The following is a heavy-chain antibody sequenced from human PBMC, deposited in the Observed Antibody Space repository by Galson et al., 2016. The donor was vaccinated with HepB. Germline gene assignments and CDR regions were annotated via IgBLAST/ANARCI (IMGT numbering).Heavy chain of an antibody. CDR2: ISSSSSYI. J-gene: IGHJ4*02. D-gene: IGHD3-9*01. V-gene: IGHV3-21*01. CDR1: GFTFSSYS. CDR3: ATSPILRYFDWLRSQGHERFDY. Sequence: SLRLSCAASGFTFSSYSMNWVRQAPGKGLEWVSSISSSSSYIYYADSVKGRSTISRDNAKNSPYLQMNSLGAEDTAVYYCATSPILRYFDWLRSQGHERFDYWGQGTLVTVSS.